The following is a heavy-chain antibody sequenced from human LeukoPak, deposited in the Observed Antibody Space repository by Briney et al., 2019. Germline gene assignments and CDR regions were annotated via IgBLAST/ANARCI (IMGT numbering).Heavy chain of an antibody. CDR3: ARHEGLLWFGLDP. CDR1: RFTFSSYS. D-gene: IGHD3-10*01. V-gene: IGHV4-59*08. Sequence: PGGSLRLSCAASRFTFSSYSMNWVRQAPGKGLEWIGYIYYNGSTNYNPSLKSRVTISVDTSKNQFSLKLSSVTAADTAVYYCARHEGLLWFGLDPWGQGTLVTVSS. J-gene: IGHJ5*02. CDR2: IYYNGST.